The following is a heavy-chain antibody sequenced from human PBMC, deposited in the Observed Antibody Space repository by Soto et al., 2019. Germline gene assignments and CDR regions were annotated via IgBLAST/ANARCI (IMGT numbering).Heavy chain of an antibody. D-gene: IGHD2-15*01. CDR1: DASISTYDW. Sequence: NPXETLSLTCFVSDASISTYDWWTWVRQPPGKGLEWIGKMFHSGCADYSPSLKSRVTISADSSKNHFSLRLTAVTAADAAVYYCATGNVDSMLEYWGQGTQVTVYS. CDR2: MFHSGCA. V-gene: IGHV4-4*02. CDR3: ATGNVDSMLEY. J-gene: IGHJ4*02.